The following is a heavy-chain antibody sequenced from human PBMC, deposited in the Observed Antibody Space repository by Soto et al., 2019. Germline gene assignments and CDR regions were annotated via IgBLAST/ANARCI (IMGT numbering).Heavy chain of an antibody. Sequence: GASVKVSCKASGYTSTSYYMHWVRQAPGQGLEWMGIINPSGGSTSYAQKFQGRVTMTRDTSTSTVYMELSSLRSEDTAVYYCAREEGSWPPPYYYDSSGYRAFDIWGQGTMVTVSS. CDR2: INPSGGST. CDR3: AREEGSWPPPYYYDSSGYRAFDI. J-gene: IGHJ3*02. CDR1: GYTSTSYY. D-gene: IGHD3-22*01. V-gene: IGHV1-46*01.